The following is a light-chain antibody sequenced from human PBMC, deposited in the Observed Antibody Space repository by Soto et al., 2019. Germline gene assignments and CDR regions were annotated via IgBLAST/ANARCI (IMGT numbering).Light chain of an antibody. V-gene: IGLV2-14*03. Sequence: QSALTQPASVSGSPGQSITISCTGTSGDVGAYNYVSWYQQHPGRAPRVMIYDVTNRPSGVSNRFSGSKSGNTASLTISGLQAEDEADYYCSSYTGSGTLFVFGTGTKLTVL. J-gene: IGLJ1*01. CDR2: DVT. CDR1: SGDVGAYNY. CDR3: SSYTGSGTLFV.